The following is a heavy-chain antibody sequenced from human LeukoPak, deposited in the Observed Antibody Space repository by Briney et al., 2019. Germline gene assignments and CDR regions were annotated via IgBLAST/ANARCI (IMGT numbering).Heavy chain of an antibody. CDR1: GFIFSNYG. V-gene: IGHV3-30*02. CDR3: AKSWGVEYSSGFYIGVDY. J-gene: IGHJ4*02. CDR2: IRYDGSDK. Sequence: PGGSLRLSCGASGFIFSNYGMHWVRQAPGKGLEWVTFIRYDGSDKFYADSVKGRFAISRDNSKNTLYLQMNSLRAEDTAVFYCAKSWGVEYSSGFYIGVDYWGQGTLVTVSS. D-gene: IGHD3-22*01.